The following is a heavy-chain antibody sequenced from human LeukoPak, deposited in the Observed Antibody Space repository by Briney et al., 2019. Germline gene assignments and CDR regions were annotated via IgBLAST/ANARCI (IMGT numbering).Heavy chain of an antibody. Sequence: ASVKASCKASGYTFTSYDINWVRQATGQGLEWMGWMNPNSGNTGYAQKFQGRVTITRDTSISTAYMELSSLRSEDTAVYYCARGGDIVATNHFDYWGQGTLVTVSS. J-gene: IGHJ4*02. V-gene: IGHV1-8*03. D-gene: IGHD5-12*01. CDR2: MNPNSGNT. CDR3: ARGGDIVATNHFDY. CDR1: GYTFTSYD.